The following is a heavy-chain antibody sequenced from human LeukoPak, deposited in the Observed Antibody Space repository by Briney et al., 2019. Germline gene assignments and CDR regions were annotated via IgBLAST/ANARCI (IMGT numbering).Heavy chain of an antibody. CDR3: ARDDPLYASGADTFDY. D-gene: IGHD3-10*01. CDR2: VNPNSGDT. Sequence: ASVKVSCKASGYTFTGYYLHWVRQAPGQGLEWMGCVNPNSGDTNYAQKFQGSVTMTRDTSISTVYMELSRLRSDDTAVYYCARDDPLYASGADTFDYWGQGTLVTVSS. J-gene: IGHJ4*02. CDR1: GYTFTGYY. V-gene: IGHV1-2*02.